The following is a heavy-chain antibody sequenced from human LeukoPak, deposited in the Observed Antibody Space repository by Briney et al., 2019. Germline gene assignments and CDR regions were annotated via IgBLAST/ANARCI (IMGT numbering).Heavy chain of an antibody. CDR1: GFAFSSFD. Sequence: GGSLRLSCAASGFAFSSFDMLWVRQSPRKGLEWVARILKNGDTDYGASVEGRFTISRENAKSYVYLQMNSLRDGDTVVYYCARDRFGERTFEKWGHGTMVTVSS. CDR3: ARDRFGERTFEK. CDR2: ILKNGDT. J-gene: IGHJ3*02. V-gene: IGHV3-13*01. D-gene: IGHD3-10*01.